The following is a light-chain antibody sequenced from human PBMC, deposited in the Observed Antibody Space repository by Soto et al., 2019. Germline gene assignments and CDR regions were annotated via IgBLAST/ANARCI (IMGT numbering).Light chain of an antibody. CDR3: QQYGSSPLYT. CDR2: GAS. Sequence: EIVLTQSPGTLSLSPGERATLSCRASQSVSSSYLAWYQQKPGQDPRLLIHGASFRATGIPDRFSGSGSGTDFTLTINRLEPEDFAVYYCQQYGSSPLYTFGQGTRLEIK. J-gene: IGKJ5*01. CDR1: QSVSSSY. V-gene: IGKV3-20*01.